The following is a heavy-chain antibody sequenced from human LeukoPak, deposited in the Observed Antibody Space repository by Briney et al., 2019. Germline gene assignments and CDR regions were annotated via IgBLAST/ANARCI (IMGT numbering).Heavy chain of an antibody. D-gene: IGHD1-14*01. CDR1: GFTFSSYS. Sequence: GGSLRLSCAASGFTFSSYSMNWVRQAPGKGLEWVSSISSSSSYIYYADSVKGRFTISRDNAKNSLYLQMNSLRAEDTAVYSCARVPAPCAAQRWGKRTMVTVSS. CDR2: ISSSSSYI. V-gene: IGHV3-21*01. CDR3: ARVPAPCAAQR. J-gene: IGHJ1*01.